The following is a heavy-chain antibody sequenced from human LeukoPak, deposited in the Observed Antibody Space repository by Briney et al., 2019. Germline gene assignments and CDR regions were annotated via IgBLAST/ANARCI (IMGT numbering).Heavy chain of an antibody. CDR1: GFTFSSYS. V-gene: IGHV3-21*01. CDR2: ISSSSSYI. J-gene: IGHJ6*03. CDR3: ARDPGYCSSASCLQYYYYSLDV. Sequence: KPGGSLRLSCAASGFTFSSYSMNWVRQPPGKGLEWVSSISSSSSYIYYADPVKGRFTISRDNAKNSLYLQMNSLRAADTAVYYCARDPGYCSSASCLQYYYYSLDVWGKGTTVTVSS. D-gene: IGHD2-2*01.